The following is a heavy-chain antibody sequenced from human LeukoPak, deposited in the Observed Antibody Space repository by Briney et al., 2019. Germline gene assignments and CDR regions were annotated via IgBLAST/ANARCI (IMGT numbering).Heavy chain of an antibody. V-gene: IGHV4-4*02. CDR3: AITYYDILTAYYNLDY. D-gene: IGHD3-9*01. Sequence: PSETLSLTCAVSGDSISNNNWWTWVRQPPGKGLEWIGEIYHTGSTNYNPSLKSRVTISVDKSKDQFSLNLTSVTAADTAVYYCAITYYDILTAYYNLDYWGQGTLVTVSS. J-gene: IGHJ4*02. CDR2: IYHTGST. CDR1: GDSISNNNW.